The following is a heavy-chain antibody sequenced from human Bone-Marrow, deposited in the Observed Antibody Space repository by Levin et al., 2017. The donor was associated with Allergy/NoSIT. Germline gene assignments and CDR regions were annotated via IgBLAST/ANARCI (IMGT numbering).Heavy chain of an antibody. CDR1: GFTFSSYA. V-gene: IGHV3-64D*06. CDR3: VKDSGYENRRGPFGY. D-gene: IGHD5-12*01. Sequence: GESLKISCSASGFTFSSYAMHWVRQAPGKGLEYVSAISSNGGSTYYADSVKGRFTISRDNSKNTLYLQMSSLRAEDTAVYYCVKDSGYENRRGPFGYWGQGTLVTVSS. CDR2: ISSNGGST. J-gene: IGHJ4*02.